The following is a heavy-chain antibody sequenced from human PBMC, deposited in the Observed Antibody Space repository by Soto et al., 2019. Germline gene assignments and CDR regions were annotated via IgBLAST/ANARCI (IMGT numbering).Heavy chain of an antibody. Sequence: GGSLRLSCAASGFTFSSYAMSWVRQAPGKGLEWVSAISGSGGSTYYADSVKGRFTISRDNSKNTLYLQMNSLRAEDTAVYYCAKVLSSIAARPHYYYYYMDVWGKGTTVTVSS. J-gene: IGHJ6*03. CDR1: GFTFSSYA. V-gene: IGHV3-23*01. CDR2: ISGSGGST. CDR3: AKVLSSIAARPHYYYYYMDV. D-gene: IGHD6-6*01.